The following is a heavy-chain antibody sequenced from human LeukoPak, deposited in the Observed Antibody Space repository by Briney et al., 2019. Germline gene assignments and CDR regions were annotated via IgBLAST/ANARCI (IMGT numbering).Heavy chain of an antibody. CDR3: ARRRYYDILTGRVYYFDY. Sequence: SETLSLTCAVYGGTFSGYYWSWIRQPPGKGLEWIGEINHSGSTNYNPSLKSRVTISVDTSNNQFSLKLSSVTAADTAVYYCARRRYYDILTGRVYYFDYWGQGTLVTVSS. J-gene: IGHJ4*02. D-gene: IGHD3-9*01. CDR1: GGTFSGYY. CDR2: INHSGST. V-gene: IGHV4-34*01.